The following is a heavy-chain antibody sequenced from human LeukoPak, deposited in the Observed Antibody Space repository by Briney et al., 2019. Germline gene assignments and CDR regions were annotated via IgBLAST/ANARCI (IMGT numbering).Heavy chain of an antibody. CDR1: GFTFSTYA. J-gene: IGHJ4*02. CDR3: AKVVAGTKAFDY. Sequence: GGSLRLSCEASGFTFSTYAMSWVRQAPGKGLEWVSAISGSGGSTYYADSVKGRFTISRDNSKNTLYLQMNSLRAEDTAVYYCAKVVAGTKAFDYWGQGTLVTVSS. D-gene: IGHD6-19*01. V-gene: IGHV3-23*01. CDR2: ISGSGGST.